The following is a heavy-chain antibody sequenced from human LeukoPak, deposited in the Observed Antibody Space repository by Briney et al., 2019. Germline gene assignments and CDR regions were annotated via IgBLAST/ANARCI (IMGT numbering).Heavy chain of an antibody. Sequence: SETLSLTCAVYGGSFSGYYWSWIRQPPGKGLEGIGEINHSGSTNYNPSLKSRVTISVDTSKNQFSLKLSSVTAADTAVYYCARTAASYDSSGSHSDWGQGTLVTVSS. J-gene: IGHJ4*02. CDR1: GGSFSGYY. CDR3: ARTAASYDSSGSHSD. V-gene: IGHV4-34*01. CDR2: INHSGST. D-gene: IGHD3-22*01.